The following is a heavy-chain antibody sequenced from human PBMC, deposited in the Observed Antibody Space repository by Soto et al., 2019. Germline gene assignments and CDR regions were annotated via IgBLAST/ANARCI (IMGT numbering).Heavy chain of an antibody. CDR3: ARKTWVLRVSFEY. CDR1: GFSFSDFY. J-gene: IGHJ4*02. D-gene: IGHD2-2*03. V-gene: IGHV3-11*01. CDR2: ISGRGGTI. Sequence: AGSLRLSCAASGFSFSDFYMTWIRRAPGRGLQCLSYISGRGGTIYYSDSVKSRFTISRDNAKNSLDLQMDGLRGDDTGVYYCARKTWVLRVSFEYWGQVALITV.